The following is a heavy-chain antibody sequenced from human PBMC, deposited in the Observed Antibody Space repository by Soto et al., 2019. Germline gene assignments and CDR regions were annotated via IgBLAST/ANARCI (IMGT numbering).Heavy chain of an antibody. Sequence: GASVEVSCKASGGTFSSYSISWVLQAPGQGLEWMGGIIPIFGTANYAQKFQGRVTITADESTSTAYMELSSLRSEDTAVYYCARSTLAARPFYFDYWGQGTLVTVSS. D-gene: IGHD6-6*01. J-gene: IGHJ4*02. CDR1: GGTFSSYS. V-gene: IGHV1-69*13. CDR2: IIPIFGTA. CDR3: ARSTLAARPFYFDY.